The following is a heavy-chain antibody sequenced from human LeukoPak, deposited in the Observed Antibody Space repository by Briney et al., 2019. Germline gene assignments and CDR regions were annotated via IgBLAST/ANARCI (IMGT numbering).Heavy chain of an antibody. D-gene: IGHD6-6*01. CDR3: ARDLSYSSSSKVDI. CDR2: ISSSSSYI. V-gene: IGHV3-21*01. CDR1: GFTFTSYS. Sequence: GGSMRLSCAASGFTFTSYSMKWVRQTPGKGLEGVSSISSSSSYIYYADSVKGRFTISRDNAKNSLYLQMNSLRAGDTAVYYCARDLSYSSSSKVDIWGQGTMVTVSS. J-gene: IGHJ3*02.